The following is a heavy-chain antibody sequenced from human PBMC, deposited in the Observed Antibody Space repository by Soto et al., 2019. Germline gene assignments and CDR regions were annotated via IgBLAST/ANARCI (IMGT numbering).Heavy chain of an antibody. CDR2: ITPLFGTP. CDR3: ARQFDYDTSGYYYAY. CDR1: GGTFNKYA. J-gene: IGHJ4*02. D-gene: IGHD3-22*01. Sequence: SVKVSCKASGGTFNKYAIDCVRQAPGQGLEWMGGITPLFGTPNYAQRFQGRVTISADEVTSTAYMELRSLRSDDTGVYYCARQFDYDTSGYYYAYWGQGTLVTV. V-gene: IGHV1-69*13.